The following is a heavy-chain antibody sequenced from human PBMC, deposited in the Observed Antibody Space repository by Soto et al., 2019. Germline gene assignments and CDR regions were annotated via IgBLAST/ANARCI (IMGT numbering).Heavy chain of an antibody. Sequence: EVQLVESGGGLVQPGGSLRLSCAASGFTFSSYEMNWVRQAPGKGLEWVSYISSSGSTIYYADSVKGRFTISRDNAKNSLYLQMNSLRAEDTAVYYCARSYSSHYYYYYGMDVWGQGTTVTVSS. J-gene: IGHJ6*02. D-gene: IGHD6-13*01. V-gene: IGHV3-48*03. CDR2: ISSSGSTI. CDR1: GFTFSSYE. CDR3: ARSYSSHYYYYYGMDV.